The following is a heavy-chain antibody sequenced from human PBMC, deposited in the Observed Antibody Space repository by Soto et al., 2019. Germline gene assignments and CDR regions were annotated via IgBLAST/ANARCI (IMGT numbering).Heavy chain of an antibody. D-gene: IGHD4-17*01. CDR3: ARGPMTTVTTWGDWYFDL. J-gene: IGHJ2*01. CDR2: IWYDGTNK. V-gene: IGHV3-33*01. CDR1: GFTFSSYG. Sequence: QVQLVESGGGVVQPGRSLRHSCATSGFTFSSYGMHWVRQGPGKGLEWVAVIWYDGTNKYYADSVNGRFTISRDDSKNTLYLQMNSLRAEDTAVYYCARGPMTTVTTWGDWYFDLWGRGTLVTVSS.